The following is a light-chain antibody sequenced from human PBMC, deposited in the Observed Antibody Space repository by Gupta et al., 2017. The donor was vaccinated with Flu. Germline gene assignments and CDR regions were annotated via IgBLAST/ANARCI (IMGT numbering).Light chain of an antibody. CDR2: AAP. CDR1: QGISSY. V-gene: IGKV1-9*01. Sequence: IQLTQPPSYLSGSVRDRVTITLRYSQGISSYLAWYQQKPGKAPNVLLYAAPRLQSGVLSRFSGSGSLTSFPLTILSLPPEDFVTYCRQQPNSFPLAFGGGTKVETK. J-gene: IGKJ4*01. CDR3: QQPNSFPLA.